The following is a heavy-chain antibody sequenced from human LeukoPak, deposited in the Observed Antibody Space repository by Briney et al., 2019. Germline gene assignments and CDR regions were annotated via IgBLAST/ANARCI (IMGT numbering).Heavy chain of an antibody. D-gene: IGHD3-3*01. V-gene: IGHV4-30-4*01. CDR3: ARDLREYYDFWSGYYSGNYYYYGMDV. CDR2: IYYSGST. J-gene: IGHJ6*02. Sequence: SETLSLTCTVSGGSISSGDYYWSWVRQPPGKGLEWIRYIYYSGSTYYNPSLKSRVTISVDTSKNQFSLKLSSVTAADTAVYYCARDLREYYDFWSGYYSGNYYYYGMDVWGQGTTVTVSS. CDR1: GGSISSGDYY.